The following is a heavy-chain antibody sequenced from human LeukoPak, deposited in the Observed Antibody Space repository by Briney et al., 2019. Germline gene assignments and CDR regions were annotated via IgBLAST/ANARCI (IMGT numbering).Heavy chain of an antibody. CDR3: ARHRRYDGMDV. J-gene: IGHJ6*02. Sequence: PSETLSLTCAVYGGSFSGYYWSWIRQPPGRGLEWIGEINHSGSTNYNPSLKSRVTISVDTSKNQFSLKLSSVAAADTAVYYCARHRRYDGMDVWGQGTTVTVSS. CDR1: GGSFSGYY. V-gene: IGHV4-34*01. D-gene: IGHD3-16*01. CDR2: INHSGST.